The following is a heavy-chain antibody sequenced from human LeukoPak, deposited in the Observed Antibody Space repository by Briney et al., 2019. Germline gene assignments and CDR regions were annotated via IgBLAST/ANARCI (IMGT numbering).Heavy chain of an antibody. J-gene: IGHJ6*02. V-gene: IGHV4-34*01. CDR2: INHSGST. CDR1: GGSFSGYY. CDR3: ARTPRRRVYYGMDV. Sequence: SETLSLTCAVYGGSFSGYYWSWIRQPPGKGLEWIGEINHSGSTNYNPSLKSRVTISVDTSKNQFSLKLSSVTAADTAVYYCARTPRRRVYYGMDVWGQGTTVTVSS. D-gene: IGHD2-15*01.